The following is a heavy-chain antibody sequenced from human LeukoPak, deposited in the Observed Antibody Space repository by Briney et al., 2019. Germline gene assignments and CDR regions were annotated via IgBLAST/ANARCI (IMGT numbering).Heavy chain of an antibody. CDR3: ARRSNKGPYSYITNDY. CDR2: VDYSGRT. CDR1: GASISNPDYY. Sequence: SETLSLTCTVSGASISNPDYYWGWIRQPPGKGLEWIGSVDYSGRTYYNPSLNGRVTIAVDTSRDQVSLNLNSVTAADTAVYYCARRSNKGPYSYITNDYWGQGTLVTVSS. D-gene: IGHD5-18*01. J-gene: IGHJ4*02. V-gene: IGHV4-39*01.